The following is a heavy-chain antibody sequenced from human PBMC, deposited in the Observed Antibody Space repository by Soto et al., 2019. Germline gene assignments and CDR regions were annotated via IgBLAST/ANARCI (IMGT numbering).Heavy chain of an antibody. V-gene: IGHV3-21*01. Sequence: GGSLRLSCAASGFTFSSYSMNWVRQAPGKGLEWVSSISSSSSYIYYADSVKGRFTISRDNAKNSLYLQMNSLRAEDTAVYYCARDLGYCSSTSCPFEYWGQGTLVTVSS. J-gene: IGHJ4*02. CDR2: ISSSSSYI. D-gene: IGHD2-2*01. CDR3: ARDLGYCSSTSCPFEY. CDR1: GFTFSSYS.